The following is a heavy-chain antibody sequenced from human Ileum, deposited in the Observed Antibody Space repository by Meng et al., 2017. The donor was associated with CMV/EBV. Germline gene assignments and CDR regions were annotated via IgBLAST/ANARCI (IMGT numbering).Heavy chain of an antibody. V-gene: IGHV3-15*07. J-gene: IGHJ4*02. CDR1: GFSFSDVW. CDR3: AAYGAFDF. CDR2: IKSKTDGGAI. Sequence: SIAACGFSFSDVWMNWVRQVPGEGVEWVGRIKSKTDGGAIDYAGTVKGRVTISRDDSKNTLFLQLNSLKIEDTAVYYCAAYGAFDFWGQGTLVTVSS. D-gene: IGHD4-17*01.